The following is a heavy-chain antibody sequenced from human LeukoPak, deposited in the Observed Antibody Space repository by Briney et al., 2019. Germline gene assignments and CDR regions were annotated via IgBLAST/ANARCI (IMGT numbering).Heavy chain of an antibody. D-gene: IGHD5-18*01. CDR3: ARDRVGYSYGQPNWFDP. CDR2: INPNSGGT. Sequence: ASVKVSCKASGYTFTGYYMHWVRQAPGQGLEWMGWINPNSGGTNYAQKFQGRVTMTRDTSISTAYMELSRLRSDDTAVYYCARDRVGYSYGQPNWFDPWGQGTLVTVSS. V-gene: IGHV1-2*02. CDR1: GYTFTGYY. J-gene: IGHJ5*02.